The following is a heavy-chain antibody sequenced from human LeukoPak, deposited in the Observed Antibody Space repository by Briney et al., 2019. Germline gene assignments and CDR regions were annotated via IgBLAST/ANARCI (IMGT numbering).Heavy chain of an antibody. CDR2: IYPGDSDT. V-gene: IGHV5-51*01. J-gene: IGHJ4*02. Sequence: GESPKISCKGSGYIFTNCWIGWVRQMPGKGLEWMGIIYPGDSDTRYSPSFQGQVTISADKSISTAYLQWSSLKASDTAMYYCVRRVYCSTTSCPPPHLDYWGQGTLVTVST. CDR1: GYIFTNCW. CDR3: VRRVYCSTTSCPPPHLDY. D-gene: IGHD2/OR15-2a*01.